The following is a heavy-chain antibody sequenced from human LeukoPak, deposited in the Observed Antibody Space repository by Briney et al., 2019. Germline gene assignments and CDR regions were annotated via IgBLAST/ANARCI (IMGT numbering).Heavy chain of an antibody. D-gene: IGHD1-26*01. CDR3: AKEDRTGAPPWSGDPAGDY. CDR1: GFTFSSYA. V-gene: IGHV3-23*01. Sequence: PGGSLRLSCAASGFTFSSYAMSWVRQAPGKGLEWVSAISGSGGSTYYADSVKGRFTISRDNSKNTLYLRMNSLRAEDTAVYYCAKEDRTGAPPWSGDPAGDYWGQGTLVTVSS. J-gene: IGHJ4*02. CDR2: ISGSGGST.